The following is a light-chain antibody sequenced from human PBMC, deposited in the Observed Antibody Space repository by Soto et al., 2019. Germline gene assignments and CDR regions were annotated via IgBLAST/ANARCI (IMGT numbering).Light chain of an antibody. V-gene: IGKV3-15*01. CDR2: DAS. CDR3: QQYNNWPT. Sequence: ETVMTQSPATLSVSPGERATLSCRARQSVNSNLAWYQEKPGQAPRLLIYDASTRATGIPARFSGSGSETEFTLTISSLKSEDSAIYYFQQYNNWPTFGQGTKVEIQ. J-gene: IGKJ1*01. CDR1: QSVNSN.